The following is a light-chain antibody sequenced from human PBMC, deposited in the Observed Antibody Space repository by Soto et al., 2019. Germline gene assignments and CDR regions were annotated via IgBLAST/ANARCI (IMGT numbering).Light chain of an antibody. CDR1: SSDVGGYNF. Sequence: QSALTQPPSASGSRGQSVTISCTGTSSDVGGYNFVSWYQQHPGKAPKVILYEVTKRPSGVPDRLSGSKSGNTASLTVSGLQTEDEDHYYCSSYAGSKNRYVFGTGTKLTVL. V-gene: IGLV2-8*01. J-gene: IGLJ1*01. CDR2: EVT. CDR3: SSYAGSKNRYV.